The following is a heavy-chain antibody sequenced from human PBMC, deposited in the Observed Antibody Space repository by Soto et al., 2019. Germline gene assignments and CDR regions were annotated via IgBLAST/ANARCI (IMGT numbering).Heavy chain of an antibody. CDR1: GYTFTSYA. J-gene: IGHJ2*01. CDR2: INAGNGNT. Sequence: QVQLVQSGAEVKKPGASVKVSCKASGYTFTSYAMHWVRQAPGQRLEWMGWINAGNGNTKYSHKFQGRVTITSDTSPTTAYTDLTTLTSAYTPVYSSAISFTLYSSFHLCGRRTLFTFSS. V-gene: IGHV1-3*01. CDR3: AISFTLYSSFHL. D-gene: IGHD2-15*01.